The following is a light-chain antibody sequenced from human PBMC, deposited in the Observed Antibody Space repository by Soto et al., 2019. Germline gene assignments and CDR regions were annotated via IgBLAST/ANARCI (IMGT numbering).Light chain of an antibody. CDR1: SSDLGDYDY. V-gene: IGLV2-8*01. Sequence: QSALTQPPSASGSPGQSVTICCTGSSSDLGDYDYVSWYQQHPGKAPKLLLYEVNKRPSGVPDRFSGSKSGNTASLTVTGLHAEDEADYYCSSYAGSNNLIFGGGTQLTLL. J-gene: IGLJ2*01. CDR2: EVN. CDR3: SSYAGSNNLI.